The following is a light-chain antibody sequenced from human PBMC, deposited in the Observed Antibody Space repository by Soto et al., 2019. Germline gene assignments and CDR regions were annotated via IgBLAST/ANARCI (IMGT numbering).Light chain of an antibody. CDR2: VVS. CDR3: QQSYSLPYT. Sequence: DIQLTQSPSSLSASVGDRGTITCRASQTISRNLNWYQQKPGEAPKLLMYVVSSLQGGVPSRFSGSESGTDYTLTISSLQPDDFATYYCQQSYSLPYTFGQGTKLEIK. CDR1: QTISRN. J-gene: IGKJ2*01. V-gene: IGKV1-39*01.